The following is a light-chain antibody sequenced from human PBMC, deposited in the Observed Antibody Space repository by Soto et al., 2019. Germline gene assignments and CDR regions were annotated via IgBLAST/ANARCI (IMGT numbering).Light chain of an antibody. CDR1: SSDVGGYTY. CDR2: EDS. J-gene: IGLJ2*01. CDR3: SSYTSSSTLV. Sequence: QSALTQPASVSGSPGQSITISWTGTSSDVGGYTYVSWYQQHPGKAPKLMIYEDSNRPSGVSNRFSGSKSGNTASLTISGLQAEDEADYYCSSYTSSSTLVFGGGTKLTVL. V-gene: IGLV2-14*01.